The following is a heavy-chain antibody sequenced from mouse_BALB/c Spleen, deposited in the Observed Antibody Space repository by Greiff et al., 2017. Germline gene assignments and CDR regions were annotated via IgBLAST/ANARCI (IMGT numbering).Heavy chain of an antibody. J-gene: IGHJ4*01. CDR2: IDPANGNT. CDR3: ARRSPYAMDY. Sequence: VQLKQSGAELVKPGASVKLSCTASGFNIKDSYMHWVKQRPEQGLEWIGRIDPANGNTKYDPKFQGKATITADTSSNTAYLQLSSLTSEDTAVYFCARRSPYAMDYWGQGTSVTVSS. CDR1: GFNIKDSY. V-gene: IGHV14-3*02.